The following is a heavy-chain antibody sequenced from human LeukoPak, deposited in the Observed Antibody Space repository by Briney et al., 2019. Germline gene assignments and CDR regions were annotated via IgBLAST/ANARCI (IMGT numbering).Heavy chain of an antibody. CDR1: GGSISSGGXY. CDR3: ARVVTLFRGVITYYFDY. CDR2: IFYSGST. Sequence: SETLSLTCTVSGGSISSGGXYWSXIRQHXGKGLEWIGYIFYSGSTYYNPSLKSRVTMSVDTSKNQFSLKLSSVTAADTAVYYCARVVTLFRGVITYYFDYWGQGTLVTVSS. J-gene: IGHJ4*02. D-gene: IGHD3-10*01. V-gene: IGHV4-31*03.